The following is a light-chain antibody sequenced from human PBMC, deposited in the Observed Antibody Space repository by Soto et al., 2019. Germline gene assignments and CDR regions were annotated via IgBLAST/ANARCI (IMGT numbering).Light chain of an antibody. V-gene: IGKV3-15*01. J-gene: IGKJ5*01. Sequence: EIVVTQSPASLSVSPGERATLSCRASQSVGSNLAWYQQKPGQAPRLLIYGASTRATGVPARFSGSGSGTDFTLTISSLQSEDFAVYYCQQRLNWPITFGEGTRLEIK. CDR1: QSVGSN. CDR2: GAS. CDR3: QQRLNWPIT.